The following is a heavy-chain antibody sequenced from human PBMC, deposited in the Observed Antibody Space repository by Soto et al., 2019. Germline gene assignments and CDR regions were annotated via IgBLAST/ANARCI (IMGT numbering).Heavy chain of an antibody. J-gene: IGHJ6*02. CDR1: GYSFTSYW. D-gene: IGHD5-12*01. CDR3: ARLQMATIMVRYYYYYGMDV. CDR2: IYPGDSDT. V-gene: IGHV5-51*01. Sequence: GESLKISCKGSGYSFTSYWIGWVRQMPGKGLEWMGIIYPGDSDTRYSPSFQGQVTISADKSISTAYLQWSSLKASDTAMYYCARLQMATIMVRYYYYYGMDVWGQGTTVTVSS.